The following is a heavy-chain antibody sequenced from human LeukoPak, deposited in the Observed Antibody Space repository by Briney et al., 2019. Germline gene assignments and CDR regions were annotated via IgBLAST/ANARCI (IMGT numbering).Heavy chain of an antibody. CDR1: GYTFTGYY. V-gene: IGHV1-2*02. CDR3: ASNRRDYDFWSGYYPGGYYYGMDV. CDR2: INPNSGGT. J-gene: IGHJ6*02. Sequence: ASVKVSCKASGYTFTGYYMHWVRQAPGQGLEWMGWINPNSGGTNYAQKFQGRVTMTRDTSISTAYMELSRLRSDDTAVYYCASNRRDYDFWSGYYPGGYYYGMDVWGQGTTVTVSS. D-gene: IGHD3-3*01.